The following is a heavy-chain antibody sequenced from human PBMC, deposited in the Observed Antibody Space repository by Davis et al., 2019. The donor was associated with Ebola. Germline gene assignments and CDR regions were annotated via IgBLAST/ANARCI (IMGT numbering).Heavy chain of an antibody. Sequence: GESLKISCAASGFTFSSYSMNWVRQAPGKGLEWVSYISSSSSTIYYADSVKGRFTISRDNAKNSLYLQMNSLRDEDTAVYYCARPTADYYYGMDVWGQGTTVTVSS. CDR2: ISSSSSTI. CDR3: ARPTADYYYGMDV. J-gene: IGHJ6*02. V-gene: IGHV3-48*02. CDR1: GFTFSSYS.